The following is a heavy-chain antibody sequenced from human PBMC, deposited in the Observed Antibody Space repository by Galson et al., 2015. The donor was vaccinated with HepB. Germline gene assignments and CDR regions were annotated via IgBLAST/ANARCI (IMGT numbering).Heavy chain of an antibody. CDR2: ISYDGSNK. Sequence: SLRLSCAASGFTFSSYAMHWVRQAPGKGLEWVAVISYDGSNKYYADSVKGRLTISRDNSKNTLYLQMNSLRAEDTAVYYCARDFGKYSRSWYGGLFDYWGQGTLVTVSS. J-gene: IGHJ4*02. V-gene: IGHV3-30*04. CDR3: ARDFGKYSRSWYGGLFDY. CDR1: GFTFSSYA. D-gene: IGHD6-13*01.